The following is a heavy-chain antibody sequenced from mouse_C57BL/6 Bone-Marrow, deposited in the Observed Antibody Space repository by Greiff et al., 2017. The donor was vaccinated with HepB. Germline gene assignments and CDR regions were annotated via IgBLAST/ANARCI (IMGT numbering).Heavy chain of an antibody. D-gene: IGHD3-2*02. Sequence: VHLVESGAELARPGASVKLSCKASGYTFTSYGISWVKQRTGQGLEWIGEIYPRSGNTYYNEKFKGKATLTADKSSSTAYMELRSLTSEDSAVYFCARGGQQLRLPEDYWGQGTTLTVSS. CDR1: GYTFTSYG. V-gene: IGHV1-81*01. CDR3: ARGGQQLRLPEDY. CDR2: IYPRSGNT. J-gene: IGHJ2*01.